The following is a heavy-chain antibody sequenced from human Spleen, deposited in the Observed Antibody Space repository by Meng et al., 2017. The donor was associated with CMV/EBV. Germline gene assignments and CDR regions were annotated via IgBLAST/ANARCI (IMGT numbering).Heavy chain of an antibody. D-gene: IGHD6-19*01. CDR2: IYYSGST. CDR1: GGSSSGYY. CDR3: ARPQTFGVSGWYWFDP. J-gene: IGHJ5*02. V-gene: IGHV4-34*01. Sequence: SETLSLTCAVYGGSSSGYYWSWIRQPPGKGLEWIGSIYYSGSTYYNPSLKSRVTISVDTSKNQFSLKLSSVTAADTAVYYCARPQTFGVSGWYWFDPWGQGTLVTVSS.